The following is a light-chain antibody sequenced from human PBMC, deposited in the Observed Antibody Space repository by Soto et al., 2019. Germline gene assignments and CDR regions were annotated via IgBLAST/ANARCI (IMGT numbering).Light chain of an antibody. J-gene: IGKJ5*01. Sequence: EIGLTQSPATLSLSPGERATLSCRASQSVSSYLAWYQQKPGQAPRLLIYDASNRATGIPARFGGSGSGTDFTLTISSLEPEDFAVYYCQQRSNWPLITFGQGTRLEIK. V-gene: IGKV3-11*01. CDR2: DAS. CDR3: QQRSNWPLIT. CDR1: QSVSSY.